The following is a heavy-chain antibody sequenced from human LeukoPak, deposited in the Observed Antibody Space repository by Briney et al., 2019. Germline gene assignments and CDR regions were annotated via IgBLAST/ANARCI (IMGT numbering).Heavy chain of an antibody. Sequence: SETLSLTCTVSDDSFSSHYWTWIRQPPGKGLEWIGYISYIGSTNYNPSLKSRVTISVDTSKNQFSMKLSSVTAADAAVYFCAREWTTWGAFDIWGQGTMVTVSS. J-gene: IGHJ3*02. V-gene: IGHV4-59*11. D-gene: IGHD2/OR15-2a*01. CDR1: DDSFSSHY. CDR2: ISYIGST. CDR3: AREWTTWGAFDI.